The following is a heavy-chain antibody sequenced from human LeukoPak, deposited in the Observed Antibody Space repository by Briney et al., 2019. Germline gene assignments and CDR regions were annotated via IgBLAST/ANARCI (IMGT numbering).Heavy chain of an antibody. CDR2: ISGSGGST. D-gene: IGHD3-10*01. Sequence: GGSLRLSCAASGFAFSRYAMSWVRQAPGKGLEWVSAISGSGGSTYYADSVKGRFTISRDNSKNTLYLQMNSLRAEDTAVFYCAKDYYYGSGSYYTEFDYWGQGTLVTVSS. J-gene: IGHJ4*02. CDR3: AKDYYYGSGSYYTEFDY. V-gene: IGHV3-23*01. CDR1: GFAFSRYA.